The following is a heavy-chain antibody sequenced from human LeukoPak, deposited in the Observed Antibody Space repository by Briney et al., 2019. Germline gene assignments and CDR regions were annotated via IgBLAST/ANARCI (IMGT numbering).Heavy chain of an antibody. CDR1: GFSFTGYS. Sequence: GGSLRLSCAASGFSFTGYSMAWVRQAPGKGLEWISYISAGSEYIIYADSVKGRFTISRDNTKKSVCLQMNSLRADDTAVYYCARWRLGPSFDYWGQGNQVTVAS. CDR3: ARWRLGPSFDY. D-gene: IGHD5-12*01. CDR2: ISAGSEYI. V-gene: IGHV3-21*05. J-gene: IGHJ4*02.